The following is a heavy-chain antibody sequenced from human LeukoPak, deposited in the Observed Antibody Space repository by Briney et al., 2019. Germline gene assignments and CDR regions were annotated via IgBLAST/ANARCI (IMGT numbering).Heavy chain of an antibody. CDR3: VKSGGYGLIDY. V-gene: IGHV4-39*01. CDR2: IYYTGST. CDR1: GASISGSGYY. D-gene: IGHD1-26*01. J-gene: IGHJ4*02. Sequence: SETLSLTCAVSGASISGSGYYLGWIRQPPGKGLEWIGNIYYTGSTYNNASLQSRVTISIDTSKNQFSLRLNSVTAADTAMYYCVKSGGYGLIDYWGQGTLVTVSS.